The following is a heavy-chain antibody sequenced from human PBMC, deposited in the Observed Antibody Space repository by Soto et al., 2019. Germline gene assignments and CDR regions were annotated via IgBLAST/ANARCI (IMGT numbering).Heavy chain of an antibody. CDR2: IYASGST. J-gene: IGHJ4*02. Sequence: QVQLQESGPGLVKPSETLSLTCTVSGGSISSYFWIWIRQPAGKGLEWIGRIYASGSTNYNPSLKSRVTMSVDTSKNQFSLKLSSVTAADTAVYYCARCPSGYSSSWYYFDYWGQGALVTVSS. V-gene: IGHV4-4*07. D-gene: IGHD6-13*01. CDR3: ARCPSGYSSSWYYFDY. CDR1: GGSISSYF.